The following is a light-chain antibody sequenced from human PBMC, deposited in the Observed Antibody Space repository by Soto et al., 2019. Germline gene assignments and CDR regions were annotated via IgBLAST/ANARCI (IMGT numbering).Light chain of an antibody. CDR1: GSDIGYFNY. J-gene: IGLJ1*01. V-gene: IGLV2-14*01. CDR2: EVD. Sequence: QSALTQPASVSGSPGQSITISCTGTGSDIGYFNYVSWYQQQPGKAPKLMIYEVDNRPSGVSIRFSGSKSGSTASLTISGLQAEDEADYYCKASAVGSTSVFGAGTKVTVL. CDR3: KASAVGSTSV.